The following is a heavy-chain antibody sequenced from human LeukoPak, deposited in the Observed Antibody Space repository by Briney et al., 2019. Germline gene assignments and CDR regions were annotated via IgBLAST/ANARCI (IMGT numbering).Heavy chain of an antibody. CDR3: ARANFLYCSSSTSLFDY. V-gene: IGHV1-2*02. J-gene: IGHJ4*02. D-gene: IGHD2-2*01. CDR1: GYTFTDYY. CDR2: INPNDGDT. Sequence: ASVKGSCKASGYTFTDYYMHWVRQAPGQGFEWMGWINPNDGDTNYAQKFQGRVTMTRDTSISTAHMEVSRLRSDDTAVYYCARANFLYCSSSTSLFDYWGQGTLVTVSS.